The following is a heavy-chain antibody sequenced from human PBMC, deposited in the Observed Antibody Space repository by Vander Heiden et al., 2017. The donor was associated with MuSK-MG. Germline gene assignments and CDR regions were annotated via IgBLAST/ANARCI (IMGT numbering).Heavy chain of an antibody. J-gene: IGHJ6*02. Sequence: QVQLVQSGAEVKKPGASVKVSCKASGYTFTGYYMHWVRQAPGQGLEWMGWINPNSGGTNYAQKFQGRVTMTRDTSISTAYMELSRLGSDDTAVYYCARVRGPGDIVVVVAADYGMDVWGQGTTVTVSS. V-gene: IGHV1-2*02. CDR1: GYTFTGYY. D-gene: IGHD2-15*01. CDR2: INPNSGGT. CDR3: ARVRGPGDIVVVVAADYGMDV.